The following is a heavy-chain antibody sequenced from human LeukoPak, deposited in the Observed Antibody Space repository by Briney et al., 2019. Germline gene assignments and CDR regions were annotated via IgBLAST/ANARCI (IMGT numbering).Heavy chain of an antibody. Sequence: SVTVSFKASGGTFIIYAISWVRQAPGQGREWMGGIIPIFGTANYAQKFQGRVTITADASTSTAYMELSSLRSEDTAVYYCARSRSAYCGGDCYSSTGIDYWGQGTLVTVSS. D-gene: IGHD2-21*02. J-gene: IGHJ4*02. CDR1: GGTFIIYA. CDR3: ARSRSAYCGGDCYSSTGIDY. CDR2: IIPIFGTA. V-gene: IGHV1-69*01.